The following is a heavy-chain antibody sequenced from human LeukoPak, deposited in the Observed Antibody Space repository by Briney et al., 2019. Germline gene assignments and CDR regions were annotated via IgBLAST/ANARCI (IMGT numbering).Heavy chain of an antibody. CDR1: GYTFASYA. J-gene: IGHJ4*02. V-gene: IGHV1-18*04. D-gene: IGHD5-12*01. Sequence: ASVKVSCKASGYTFASYAISWVRQAPGQGLEWMGWISVYNGNTIYAQKLQGRVTMTTDTSTSTAYMDLRSLRSDDTAVYYCARVRGYGGYEDHWGQGTLVTVSS. CDR2: ISVYNGNT. CDR3: ARVRGYGGYEDH.